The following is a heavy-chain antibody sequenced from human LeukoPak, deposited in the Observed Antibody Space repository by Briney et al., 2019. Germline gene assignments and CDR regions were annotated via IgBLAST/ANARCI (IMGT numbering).Heavy chain of an antibody. V-gene: IGHV3-73*01. CDR3: TRHGGRDYYDSTEDAFDI. CDR2: IRSKPHSYAT. D-gene: IGHD3-22*01. Sequence: PGGSLRLSCAASGFTFSGSAMHWVRQAAGKGLEWVGRIRSKPHSYATAYAASVEGRFTISRDDSKNMAYLQMNSLKTEDTAVYYCTRHGGRDYYDSTEDAFDIWGQGTMVTISS. J-gene: IGHJ3*02. CDR1: GFTFSGSA.